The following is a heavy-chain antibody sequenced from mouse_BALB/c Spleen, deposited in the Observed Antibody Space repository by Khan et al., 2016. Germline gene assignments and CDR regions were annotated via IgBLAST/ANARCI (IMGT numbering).Heavy chain of an antibody. D-gene: IGHD2-4*01. V-gene: IGHV1-5*01. CDR1: GYTFTSYW. CDR2: IYPGNSDT. Sequence: VQLQQSGTVLARPGASVKMSCKASGYTFTSYWMHWVKQRPGKGLEWIGAIYPGNSDTSYNQKFKGKAKLTAVTSTSTAYMELSSLTNEDSAVYSCTRVITTGLAWFAYWGQGTLVTVSA. CDR3: TRVITTGLAWFAY. J-gene: IGHJ3*01.